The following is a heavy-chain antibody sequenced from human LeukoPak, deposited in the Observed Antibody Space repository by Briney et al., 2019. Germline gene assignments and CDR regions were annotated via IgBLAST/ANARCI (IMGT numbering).Heavy chain of an antibody. Sequence: SETLSLTCTVSGGSISSYYWSWIRQPPGKGLEWIGYIYYRESTNYNPSLKSRVTISVDTSKNQFSLKLSSVTAADTAVYYCARAGAVAGYDYWGQGTLVTVSS. CDR2: IYYREST. CDR3: ARAGAVAGYDY. D-gene: IGHD6-19*01. J-gene: IGHJ4*02. V-gene: IGHV4-59*01. CDR1: GGSISSYY.